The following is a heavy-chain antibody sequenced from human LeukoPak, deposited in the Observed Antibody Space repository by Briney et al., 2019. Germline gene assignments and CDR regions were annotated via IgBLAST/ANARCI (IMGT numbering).Heavy chain of an antibody. Sequence: SETLSLACTVSGGSVSSGSYYWSWTRQPPGKGLEWIGYIYYSGSTNYNPSLKSRVTISVDTSKNQFSLKLSSVTAADTAVYYCARDPHGSGILHYWGQGTLVTVSS. V-gene: IGHV4-61*01. J-gene: IGHJ4*02. D-gene: IGHD3-10*01. CDR1: GGSVSSGSYY. CDR3: ARDPHGSGILHY. CDR2: IYYSGST.